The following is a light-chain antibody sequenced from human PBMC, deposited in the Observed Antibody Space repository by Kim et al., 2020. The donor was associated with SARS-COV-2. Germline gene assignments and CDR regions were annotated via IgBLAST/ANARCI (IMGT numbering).Light chain of an antibody. CDR1: SSDVGSSNY. V-gene: IGLV2-11*01. J-gene: IGLJ1*01. Sequence: QSALTQPRSVSGSPGQSVTISCTGTSSDVGSSNYVSWYQQHRGKAPKLMIYDVSKRPSGVPNRVAGSKSGNTASLTISGLQAEDEADYFCCSYTGTYTSYVFGSGTKVTVL. CDR3: CSYTGTYTSYV. CDR2: DVS.